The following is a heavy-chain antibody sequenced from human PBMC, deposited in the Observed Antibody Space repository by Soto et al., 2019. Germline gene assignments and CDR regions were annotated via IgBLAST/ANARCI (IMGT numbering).Heavy chain of an antibody. CDR2: IHHSGST. CDR1: SASIITEQR. V-gene: IGHV4-4*02. Sequence: QMQLQESGPGLVKPSETLSLTCAVSSASIITEQRWTWVRQPPGKGLEWIGEIHHSGSTNNNPSLRSRVTMAVDKSKNQFSLNLNSVTAADTALYYCAGGFGWYAIDHWGQGTLVIVSS. CDR3: AGGFGWYAIDH. J-gene: IGHJ4*02. D-gene: IGHD6-19*01.